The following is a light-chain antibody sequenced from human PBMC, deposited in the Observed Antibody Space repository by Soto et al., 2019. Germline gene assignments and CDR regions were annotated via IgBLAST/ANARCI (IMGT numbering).Light chain of an antibody. J-gene: IGLJ2*01. V-gene: IGLV1-44*01. CDR2: SNN. Sequence: QSVLTQPPSASETPGQRVTISCSGGSSNIGSNTVNWYQQLPGTAPKLLIYSNNQRPSGVPDRFSGSKSGTSASLAISRLQSEDEAYYYCAAWDDSLNGQVIFGGGTKLTVL. CDR3: AAWDDSLNGQVI. CDR1: SSNIGSNT.